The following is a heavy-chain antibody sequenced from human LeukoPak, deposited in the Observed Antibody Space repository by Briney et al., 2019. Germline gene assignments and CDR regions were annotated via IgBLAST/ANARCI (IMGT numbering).Heavy chain of an antibody. J-gene: IGHJ4*02. Sequence: SETLSLTCTVSGGSISSYYWSWIRQPPGKGLEWIGDIYYSGSTNYNPSLKSRVTISVDTSKNQFSLNLTSVTAADTAIYYCSRESGAFCPFGYWGQGTLVIVPS. D-gene: IGHD1-26*01. V-gene: IGHV4-59*12. CDR3: SRESGAFCPFGY. CDR1: GGSISSYY. CDR2: IYYSGST.